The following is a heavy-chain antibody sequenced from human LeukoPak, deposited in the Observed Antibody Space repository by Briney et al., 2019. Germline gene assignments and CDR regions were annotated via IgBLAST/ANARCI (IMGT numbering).Heavy chain of an antibody. D-gene: IGHD3-10*01. CDR3: ALWYYGSGSYYNPLGNNWFDP. CDR1: GYTFTGYY. Sequence: ASVKVSCKASGYTFTGYYMHWVRQAPGQGLEWMGWINPNSGGTNYAQKFQGRVTMTRDTSISTAYMELSRLRSDDPAVYYCALWYYGSGSYYNPLGNNWFDPWGQGTLVTVSS. J-gene: IGHJ5*02. V-gene: IGHV1-2*02. CDR2: INPNSGGT.